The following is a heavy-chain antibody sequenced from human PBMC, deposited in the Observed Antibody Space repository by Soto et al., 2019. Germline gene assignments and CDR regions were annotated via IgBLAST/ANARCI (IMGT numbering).Heavy chain of an antibody. CDR1: GFTFSSYA. V-gene: IGHV3-23*01. CDR3: AKEPTGIVLMVYAPDDAYDI. Sequence: PGGSLRLSCAASGFTFSSYAMSWVRQAPGKGLEWVSAISGSGGSTYYADSVKGRFTISRDNSKNTLYLQMNSLRAEDTAVYYCAKEPTGIVLMVYAPDDAYDIWGQGTMVTVSS. D-gene: IGHD2-8*01. CDR2: ISGSGGST. J-gene: IGHJ3*02.